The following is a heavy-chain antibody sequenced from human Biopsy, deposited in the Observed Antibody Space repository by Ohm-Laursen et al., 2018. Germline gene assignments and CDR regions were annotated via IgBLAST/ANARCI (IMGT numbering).Heavy chain of an antibody. Sequence: FPRLSCTASGFTVSDNHISWIRQAPGKGLQWVSLIYSDGNTYYADSVKGRFTISRDIPRNTLYLQMNSLRAEDTAVYYCARGPGKLWSGYYTWGQGSLVSVSS. CDR1: GFTVSDNH. D-gene: IGHD3-3*01. V-gene: IGHV3-53*01. CDR2: IYSDGNT. CDR3: ARGPGKLWSGYYT. J-gene: IGHJ5*02.